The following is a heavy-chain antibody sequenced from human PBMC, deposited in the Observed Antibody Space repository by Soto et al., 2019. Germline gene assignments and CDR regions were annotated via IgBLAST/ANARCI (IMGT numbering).Heavy chain of an antibody. CDR1: GYTLTELS. Sequence: ASVKVSCKVSGYTLTELSMHWVRQAPGQGLEWMGWINPNSGGTNYAQKFQGWVTMTRDTSISTAYMELSRLRSDDTAVYYCARDRGGYDILTGYYPSYYFDYWGQGTLVTVSS. CDR2: INPNSGGT. V-gene: IGHV1-2*04. J-gene: IGHJ4*02. CDR3: ARDRGGYDILTGYYPSYYFDY. D-gene: IGHD3-9*01.